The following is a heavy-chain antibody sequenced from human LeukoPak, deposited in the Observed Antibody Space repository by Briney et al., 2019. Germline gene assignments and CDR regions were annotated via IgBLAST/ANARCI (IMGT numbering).Heavy chain of an antibody. CDR1: GFTFSSYG. CDR3: ARDLGSGSSYYYYYMDV. J-gene: IGHJ6*03. CDR2: ISGSGGST. D-gene: IGHD6-19*01. V-gene: IGHV3-23*01. Sequence: GGSLRLSCAASGFTFSSYGMSWVRQAPGKGLEWVSAISGSGGSTYYADSVKGRFTISRDNSKNTLYLQMNSLRAEDTAVSYCARDLGSGSSYYYYYMDVWGKGTTVTVSS.